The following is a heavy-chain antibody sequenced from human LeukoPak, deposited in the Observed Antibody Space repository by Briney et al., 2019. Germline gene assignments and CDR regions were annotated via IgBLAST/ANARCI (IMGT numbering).Heavy chain of an antibody. CDR1: GGSFSGYY. V-gene: IGHV4-34*01. D-gene: IGHD3-22*01. CDR2: INHSGST. CDR3: AICDSSGYYLE. Sequence: PSETLSLTCAVYGGSFSGYYWSWIRQPPGKGLEWIGEINHSGSTNYNPSLKSRVTISVDTSKNQFPLKLSSVTAADTAVYYCAICDSSGYYLEWGQGTLVTVSS. J-gene: IGHJ4*02.